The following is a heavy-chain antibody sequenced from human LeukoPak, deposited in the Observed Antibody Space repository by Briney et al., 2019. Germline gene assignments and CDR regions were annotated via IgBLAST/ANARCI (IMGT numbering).Heavy chain of an antibody. D-gene: IGHD2-2*01. CDR2: MNPNSGNT. CDR1: VYTFTSYD. Sequence: ASVEASCKPSVYTFTSYDINWVRQATGQGLEWMGWMNPNSGNTGYAQKFQGRGTMTRNTSISTAYMELSSLRSEDTAVYYCARGSRIVVVPADNYGFDPWGQGTLVTVSS. V-gene: IGHV1-8*01. CDR3: ARGSRIVVVPADNYGFDP. J-gene: IGHJ5*02.